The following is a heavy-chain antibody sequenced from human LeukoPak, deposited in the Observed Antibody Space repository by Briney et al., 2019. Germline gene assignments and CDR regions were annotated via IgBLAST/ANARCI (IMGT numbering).Heavy chain of an antibody. Sequence: GRSLRLSCAASGFTFSSYAMHWVRQAPGKGLEWVAVISYDGSNKYYADSVKGRFTISRDNSKNTLYLQMNSLRAEDTAVYYCARVLSWNWFDPWGQGTLATVSS. CDR2: ISYDGSNK. J-gene: IGHJ5*02. CDR1: GFTFSSYA. V-gene: IGHV3-30*04. CDR3: ARVLSWNWFDP.